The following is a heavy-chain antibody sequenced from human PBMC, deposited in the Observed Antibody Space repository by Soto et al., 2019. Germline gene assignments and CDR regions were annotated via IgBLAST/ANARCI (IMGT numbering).Heavy chain of an antibody. V-gene: IGHV4-59*01. CDR3: ARVNDFWTGYYSTNWFDP. CDR1: GGSISSYY. J-gene: IGHJ5*02. D-gene: IGHD3-3*01. CDR2: IYYSGST. Sequence: SETLSLTCTVSGGSISSYYWTWIRQPPGKGLEWIGYIYYSGSTNHNPSLKSRVTISVDTSKNQFSLKLSSVTAADTAVYYCARVNDFWTGYYSTNWFDPWGQRTLVTVSS.